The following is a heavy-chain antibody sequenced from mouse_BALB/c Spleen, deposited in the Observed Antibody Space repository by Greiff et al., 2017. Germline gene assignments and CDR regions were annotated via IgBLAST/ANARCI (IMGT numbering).Heavy chain of an antibody. J-gene: IGHJ3*01. CDR2: IYPSDSYT. CDR3: TRGGNGNYWFAY. D-gene: IGHD2-1*01. CDR1: GYPFTSYW. Sequence: QVQLQQPGAELVRPGASVKLSCKASGYPFTSYWINWVKQRPGQGLEWIGNIYPSDSYTNYNQKFKDKATVTGDKSSSTAYMQLSSPTSEDSAVYYCTRGGNGNYWFAYWGQGTLVTVSA. V-gene: IGHV1-69*02.